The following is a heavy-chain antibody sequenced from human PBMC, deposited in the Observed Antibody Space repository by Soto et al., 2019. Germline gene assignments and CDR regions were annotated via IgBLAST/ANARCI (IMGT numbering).Heavy chain of an antibody. J-gene: IGHJ4*02. V-gene: IGHV4-39*01. Sequence: QLQLQESGPGLVKPSETLSLTCTVSGGSISSSSYYWGWIRQPPGKGLEWIGSIYYSGSTYYNPSRKSRVTISVDTSKNQFSLKLSSVTAADTAVYYCATRLRFLEWLSNDYWGQGTLVTVSS. CDR3: ATRLRFLEWLSNDY. CDR1: GGSISSSSYY. D-gene: IGHD3-3*01. CDR2: IYYSGST.